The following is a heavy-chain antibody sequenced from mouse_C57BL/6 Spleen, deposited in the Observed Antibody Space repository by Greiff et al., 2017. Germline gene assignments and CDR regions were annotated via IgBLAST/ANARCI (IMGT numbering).Heavy chain of an antibody. Sequence: EVKLMESGGDLVKPGGSLKLSCAASGFTFSSYGMSWVRQTPDKRLEWVATISSGGSYTYYPDSVKGRFTISRDNAKNTLYLQMRSLKSEDTAMYYCARQGYYAMDYWGQGTSVTVSS. CDR2: ISSGGSYT. CDR1: GFTFSSYG. CDR3: ARQGYYAMDY. V-gene: IGHV5-6*01. D-gene: IGHD3-1*01. J-gene: IGHJ4*01.